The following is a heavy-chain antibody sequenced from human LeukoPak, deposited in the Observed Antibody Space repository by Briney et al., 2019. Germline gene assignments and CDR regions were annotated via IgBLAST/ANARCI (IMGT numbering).Heavy chain of an antibody. CDR2: IYYSGST. J-gene: IGHJ5*02. V-gene: IGHV4-61*01. Sequence: SETLSLTCTVSGGSVSSGSYYWSWIRQPPGKGLEWVGYIYYSGSTNYNPSLKSRVTISVDTSKNQFSLKLSSVTAADTAVYYCARAPLYCTNGVCYQSEDLYNWFDPWGQGTLVTVSS. CDR1: GGSVSSGSYY. D-gene: IGHD2-8*01. CDR3: ARAPLYCTNGVCYQSEDLYNWFDP.